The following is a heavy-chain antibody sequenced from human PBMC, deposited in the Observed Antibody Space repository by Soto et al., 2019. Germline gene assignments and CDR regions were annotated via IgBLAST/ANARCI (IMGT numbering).Heavy chain of an antibody. V-gene: IGHV3-30-3*01. Sequence: QVQLVESGGGVVQPGRSLRLSCAASGFTFSSYAMHWVRQAPGKGLEWVAVISYDGSNKYYADSVKGRFTISRDNSKNTLYLQMNSLRAEDTAVYYCARDPRDYVWGSYLLTALGMDVWGQGTTVTVSS. CDR1: GFTFSSYA. J-gene: IGHJ6*02. CDR3: ARDPRDYVWGSYLLTALGMDV. CDR2: ISYDGSNK. D-gene: IGHD3-16*02.